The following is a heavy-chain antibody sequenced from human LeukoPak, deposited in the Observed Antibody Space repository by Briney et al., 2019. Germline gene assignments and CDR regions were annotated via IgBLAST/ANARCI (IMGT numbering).Heavy chain of an antibody. Sequence: GGSLRLSCAASGFTFSNYGMHWVRQAPGKGLEWLAVIWYDGNNKYYVDSVRGRFTVSRDNSKNTLYLQMNSLRAEGTAVYYCARDLGHQHGSSGNYFDYWGQGTLVTVSS. CDR3: ARDLGHQHGSSGNYFDY. CDR2: IWYDGNNK. CDR1: GFTFSNYG. J-gene: IGHJ4*02. V-gene: IGHV3-33*01. D-gene: IGHD3-22*01.